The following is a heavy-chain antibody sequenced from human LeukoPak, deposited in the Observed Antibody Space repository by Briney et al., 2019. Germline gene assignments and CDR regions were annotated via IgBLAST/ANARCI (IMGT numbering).Heavy chain of an antibody. CDR1: GGSITSTNYY. CDR3: ARLAIPASIESWFDP. Sequence: SETLPLTCTVSGGSITSTNYYWGWIRQPPGKGLEWIGSFYYSGGTYYNPSLKSRVTISVDTSKNHFSLKLSSVTAADTAVYYCARLAIPASIESWFDPWGQGTLVTVSS. CDR2: FYYSGGT. D-gene: IGHD2-2*02. V-gene: IGHV4-39*02. J-gene: IGHJ5*02.